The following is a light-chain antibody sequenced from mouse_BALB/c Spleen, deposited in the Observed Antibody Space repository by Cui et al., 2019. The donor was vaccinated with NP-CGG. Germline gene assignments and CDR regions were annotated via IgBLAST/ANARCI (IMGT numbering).Light chain of an antibody. Sequence: AFVPQESAPTTSPGETVTLTCRSSTGAVTTSNYANWVQEKPDHLFTGLIGGTNNRAPGVPARFSGSLIGDKAALTITGAQTEDEAIYFCALWYSNHWVFGGGTKLTVL. J-gene: IGLJ1*01. V-gene: IGLV1*01. CDR3: ALWYSNHWV. CDR2: GTN. CDR1: TGAVTTSNY.